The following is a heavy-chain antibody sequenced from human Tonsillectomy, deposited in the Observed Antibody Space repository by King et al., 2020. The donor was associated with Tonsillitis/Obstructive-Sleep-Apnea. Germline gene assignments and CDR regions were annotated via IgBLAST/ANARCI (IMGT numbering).Heavy chain of an antibody. V-gene: IGHV4-34*01. CDR3: ARGGIMITCGGVLVLDSFDI. D-gene: IGHD3-16*02. Sequence: QVQLQQWGAGMLKPSETLSLTCAVYGGSFSDYYWTWIRQPPGKGLEWIGEINHSGSTKYNPSLKSRVTISVDTSKNQFSLRLCSVPAADTAVYYCARGGIMITCGGVLVLDSFDIWGQGTMVTVSS. CDR2: INHSGST. J-gene: IGHJ3*02. CDR1: GGSFSDYY.